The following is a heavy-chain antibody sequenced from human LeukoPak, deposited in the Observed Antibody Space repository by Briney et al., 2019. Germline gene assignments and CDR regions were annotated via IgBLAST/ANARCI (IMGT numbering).Heavy chain of an antibody. CDR2: INTYNGNT. J-gene: IGHJ6*03. CDR1: GYIFNHYA. D-gene: IGHD3-16*01. CDR3: ARDVVSVNVIWGVMSYNRYMDV. V-gene: IGHV1-18*01. Sequence: ASLKVTCEASGYIFNHYAINWVRQAPGQGLEWMGGINTYNGNTKYSQRLQDRVTMTADTATRRVHMELRSLRYDDTAIYYCARDVVSVNVIWGVMSYNRYMDVWGKGTTVTVSS.